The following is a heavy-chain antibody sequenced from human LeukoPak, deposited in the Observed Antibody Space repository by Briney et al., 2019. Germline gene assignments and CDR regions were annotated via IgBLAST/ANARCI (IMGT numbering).Heavy chain of an antibody. J-gene: IGHJ4*02. CDR1: GFTFTNYW. V-gene: IGHV3-7*03. Sequence: PGGSLRLSCAASGFTFTNYWMSWVRQAPGKGLELVANIKQDRSEKYYVDSVKGRFTISRDNAKNTLYLQMKSLRAEDTAVYYCAKRDYWGQGTLVTVSS. CDR2: IKQDRSEK. CDR3: AKRDY.